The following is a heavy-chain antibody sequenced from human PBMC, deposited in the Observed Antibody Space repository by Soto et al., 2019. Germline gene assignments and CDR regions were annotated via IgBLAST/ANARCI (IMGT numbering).Heavy chain of an antibody. CDR2: IWYDGSNK. V-gene: IGHV3-33*01. CDR3: ARAGSGSHWGQTDY. D-gene: IGHD1-26*01. J-gene: IGHJ4*02. Sequence: QVQLVESGGGVVQPGRSLRLSYAASGFTFSSYGMHWVRQAPGKGLEWVAVIWYDGSNKYYADSVKGRFTISRDNSKNTLYLQMNSLRAEDTAVYYCARAGSGSHWGQTDYWGQGTLVTVSS. CDR1: GFTFSSYG.